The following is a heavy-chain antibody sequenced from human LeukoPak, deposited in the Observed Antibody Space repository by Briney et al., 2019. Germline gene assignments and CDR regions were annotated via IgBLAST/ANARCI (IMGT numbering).Heavy chain of an antibody. CDR3: ARHIAVGEDV. CDR1: GGSISSDY. D-gene: IGHD6-19*01. J-gene: IGHJ6*02. CDR2: IYYTGST. V-gene: IGHV4-59*01. Sequence: SETLSLTCTVSGGSISSDYWSWIRQPPGKELEWIGYIYYTGSTTYNPSLKSRLTISLDTSKNQFSLKLTSVTAADTAVYYCARHIAVGEDVWGQGTTVTVFS.